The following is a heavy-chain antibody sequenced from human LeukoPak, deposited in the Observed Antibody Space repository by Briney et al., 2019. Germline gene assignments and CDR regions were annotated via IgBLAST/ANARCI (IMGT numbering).Heavy chain of an antibody. D-gene: IGHD3-10*01. V-gene: IGHV3-30*02. CDR2: IRYDGSNK. CDR3: AKSGYYGSGSHLIDY. CDR1: GFTFSSYG. Sequence: GGSLRLSCAASGFTFSSYGMHWVRQAPGKGLEWVAFIRYDGSNKYYADSVKGRFTISRDNSKNTLYLQMNSLRAEDTAVYYCAKSGYYGSGSHLIDYWGQGTLVTVSS. J-gene: IGHJ4*02.